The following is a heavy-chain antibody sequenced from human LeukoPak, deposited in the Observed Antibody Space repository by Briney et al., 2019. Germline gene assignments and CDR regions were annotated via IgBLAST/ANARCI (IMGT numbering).Heavy chain of an antibody. CDR3: AKLYSSGLKSLPDV. D-gene: IGHD6-19*01. V-gene: IGHV3-30*18. CDR2: ISFDGSDK. Sequence: GRSLRLSCAASGFTFSTYVMHWVRQAPGKGLEWVAVISFDGSDKYYADSVKGRFTISRDNSKNTLYLQMNSLRAEDTAVYYCAKLYSSGLKSLPDVWGQGTTVTVSS. J-gene: IGHJ6*02. CDR1: GFTFSTYV.